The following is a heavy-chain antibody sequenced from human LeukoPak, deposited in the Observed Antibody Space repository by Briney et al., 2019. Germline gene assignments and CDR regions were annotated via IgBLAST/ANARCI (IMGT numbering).Heavy chain of an antibody. D-gene: IGHD3-22*01. CDR3: ASNYYDSSGHYYTRVGFDY. J-gene: IGHJ4*02. CDR1: DGSISTSDYY. V-gene: IGHV4-39*07. Sequence: PSETLSLTCTVSDGSISTSDYYWGWIRQPPGKGLEWIGEINHSGSTNYNPSLKSRVTISVDTSKNQFSLKLSSVTAADTAVYYCASNYYDSSGHYYTRVGFDYWGQGTLVTVSS. CDR2: INHSGST.